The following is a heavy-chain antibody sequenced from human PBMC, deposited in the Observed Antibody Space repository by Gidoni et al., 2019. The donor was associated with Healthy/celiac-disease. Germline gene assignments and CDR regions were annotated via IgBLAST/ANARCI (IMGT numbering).Heavy chain of an antibody. V-gene: IGHV4-30-4*01. D-gene: IGHD3-22*01. CDR3: ARAPVVVITTAGFDP. Sequence: QVHQQESGPGRVKPSQTLSLTCTVPGGSISSGDYYWSWIRQPPGKGLEWIGYIYYSGSTYYNPSLKSRVTISVDTSKNQFSLKLSSVTAADTAVYYCARAPVVVITTAGFDPWGQGTLVTVSS. J-gene: IGHJ5*02. CDR1: GGSISSGDYY. CDR2: IYYSGST.